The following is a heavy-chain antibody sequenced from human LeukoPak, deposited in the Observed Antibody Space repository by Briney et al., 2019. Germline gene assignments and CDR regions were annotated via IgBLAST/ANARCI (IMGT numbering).Heavy chain of an antibody. D-gene: IGHD6-13*01. CDR2: VSHSGST. CDR1: GGSISSYY. V-gene: IGHV4-59*01. J-gene: IGHJ2*01. Sequence: SETLSLTCTVSGGSISSYYWSWIRRPPGKGLEWIGYVSHSGSTNYNPSPQSRVTISIDTSKSQFSLKLSSVTAADTAVYHCARISAAGGGSWYFDLWGRGTLVTVSS. CDR3: ARISAAGGGSWYFDL.